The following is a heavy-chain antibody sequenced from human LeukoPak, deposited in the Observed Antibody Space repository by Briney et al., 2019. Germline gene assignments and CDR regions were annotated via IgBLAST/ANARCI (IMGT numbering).Heavy chain of an antibody. CDR3: ARDECSGGSCSYYYYYYMDV. D-gene: IGHD2-15*01. CDR2: INPNSGGT. J-gene: IGHJ6*03. Sequence: ASVKVSCKASGYTFTGYYMHWVRQAPGQGLEWMGWINPNSGGTNYAQKFQGRVTMTRDTSISTAYMELSRLRSDDTAVYYCARDECSGGSCSYYYYYYMDVWGKGTTVTVSS. CDR1: GYTFTGYY. V-gene: IGHV1-2*02.